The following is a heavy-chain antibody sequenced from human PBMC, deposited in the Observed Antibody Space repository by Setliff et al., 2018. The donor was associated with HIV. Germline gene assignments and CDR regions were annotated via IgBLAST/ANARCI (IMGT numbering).Heavy chain of an antibody. CDR3: ARGGSGSYLPSYYYYYYMDV. Sequence: SETLSLTCTVSGGSISSYYWSWIRQPPGKGLEWIGYIYYSGSTYYNPSLKSRVTISVDTSKNQFSLKLSSVTAADTAVYYCARGGSGSYLPSYYYYYYMDVWGKGTTVTVS. CDR2: IYYSGST. CDR1: GGSISSYY. J-gene: IGHJ6*03. D-gene: IGHD1-26*01. V-gene: IGHV4-59*01.